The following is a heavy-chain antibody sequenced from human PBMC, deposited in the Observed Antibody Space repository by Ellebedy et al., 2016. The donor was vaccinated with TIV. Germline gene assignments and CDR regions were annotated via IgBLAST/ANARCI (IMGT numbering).Heavy chain of an antibody. D-gene: IGHD6-13*01. V-gene: IGHV3-23*01. CDR3: ALHRSSWKINWFDP. CDR2: ISGSAGST. J-gene: IGHJ5*02. CDR1: GFTFSSYA. Sequence: PGGSLRLSCAASGFTFSSYAMSWVRQAPGEGLEGVSAISGSAGSTFYADSVKGRFTISRDNSKNTLYLQMNSLRAEDTAVYYCALHRSSWKINWFDPWGQGTLVTVSS.